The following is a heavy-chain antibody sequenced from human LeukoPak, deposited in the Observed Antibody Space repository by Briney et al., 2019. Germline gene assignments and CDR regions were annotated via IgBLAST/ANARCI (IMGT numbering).Heavy chain of an antibody. CDR3: ARVGDRGDFWSGYYPNFWFDP. D-gene: IGHD3-3*01. CDR1: GGSISSYY. Sequence: SETLSLTCTVSGGSISSYYWSWIRQPPGKGLEWIGYIYYSGSTNYNPSLKSRVTISVDTSKNQFSLKLSSVTAADTAVHYCARVGDRGDFWSGYYPNFWFDPWGQGTLVTVSS. V-gene: IGHV4-59*01. CDR2: IYYSGST. J-gene: IGHJ5*02.